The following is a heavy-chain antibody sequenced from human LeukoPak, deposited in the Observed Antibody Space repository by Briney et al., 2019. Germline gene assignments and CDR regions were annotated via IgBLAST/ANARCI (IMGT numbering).Heavy chain of an antibody. Sequence: PGGSLRLSCAASGFTFSSNTMLWVRQAPGKGLQWVATITHDGNNKYYGDSVKGRFTISRDNSKNTLYLEMNGLRVEDTAIYYCATTGNSDWGQGTLVTVSS. D-gene: IGHD4-23*01. CDR2: ITHDGNNK. V-gene: IGHV3-30*03. CDR3: ATTGNSD. CDR1: GFTFSSNT. J-gene: IGHJ4*02.